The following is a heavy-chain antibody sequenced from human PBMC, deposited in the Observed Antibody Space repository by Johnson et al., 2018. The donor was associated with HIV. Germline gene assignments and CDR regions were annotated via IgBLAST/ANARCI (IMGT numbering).Heavy chain of an antibody. V-gene: IGHV3-30*02. Sequence: HVQLVESGGGVVQPGGSLRLSCAESGFTFSSYGMHWVRQAPGKGLEWVAFIRYDGSNKYYADSVKGRFTISRDNSKNTLYLQMNSLRAEDTAVYYCAKDHYSSGWYGAFDIWGQGTMVTVSS. J-gene: IGHJ3*02. CDR1: GFTFSSYG. CDR3: AKDHYSSGWYGAFDI. D-gene: IGHD6-19*01. CDR2: IRYDGSNK.